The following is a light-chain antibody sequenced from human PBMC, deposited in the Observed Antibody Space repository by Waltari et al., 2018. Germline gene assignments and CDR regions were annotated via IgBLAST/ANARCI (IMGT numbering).Light chain of an antibody. CDR2: GAS. V-gene: IGKV3-20*01. CDR1: QRVSINY. Sequence: EIVLTQPPGTLSLSRGERATLSRRARQRVSINYLVWYQQNPGQAPRLLIYGASRRATGIPDRFSGSGSGTDFTLTISRLVPEDFAVYYCQQYGSSPPYTFGQGTKLEIK. CDR3: QQYGSSPPYT. J-gene: IGKJ2*01.